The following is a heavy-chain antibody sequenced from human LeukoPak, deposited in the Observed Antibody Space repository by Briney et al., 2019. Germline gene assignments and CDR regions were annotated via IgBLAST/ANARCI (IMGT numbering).Heavy chain of an antibody. Sequence: GGSLRLSCAASGFIFSNYWMIWVRQAPGKGLEWVANIKPDGSEKYYVDSLKGRFTISRDNAKNSLYLQMNSLRVEDTAVYYCARGGNSSWDYWGQGALVTVSS. CDR2: IKPDGSEK. CDR3: ARGGNSSWDY. V-gene: IGHV3-7*01. J-gene: IGHJ4*02. D-gene: IGHD6-6*01. CDR1: GFIFSNYW.